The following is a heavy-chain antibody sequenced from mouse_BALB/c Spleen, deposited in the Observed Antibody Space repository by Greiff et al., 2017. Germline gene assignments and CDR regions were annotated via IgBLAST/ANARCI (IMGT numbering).Heavy chain of an antibody. V-gene: IGHV6-3*03. CDR3: TGGYDGAMDY. J-gene: IGHJ4*01. D-gene: IGHD2-2*01. Sequence: EVQVVESGGGLVQPGGSMKLSCVASGFTFSSYWTSWVRQSPEKGLEWVAEIRLKSDNYATHYAESVKGKFTISRDDSKSRLYLQMNSLRAEDTGIYYCTGGYDGAMDYWGQGTSVTVSS. CDR1: GFTFSSYW. CDR2: IRLKSDNYAT.